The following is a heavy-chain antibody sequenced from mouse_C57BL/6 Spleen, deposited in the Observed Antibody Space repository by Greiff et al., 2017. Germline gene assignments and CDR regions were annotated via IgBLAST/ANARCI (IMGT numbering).Heavy chain of an antibody. CDR2: IYPGNSDT. V-gene: IGHV1-5*01. J-gene: IGHJ3*01. CDR1: GYTFTSYW. CDR3: TRWDYYGSSLL. Sequence: VQLQQSGTVLARPGASVKMSCKTSGYTFTSYWMHWVKQRPGQGLEWIGAIYPGNSDTSSNQKFRGKANVTAVTSASTAYLELSSLTNEDSAVYYCTRWDYYGSSLLWCKGTLFTVSA. D-gene: IGHD1-1*01.